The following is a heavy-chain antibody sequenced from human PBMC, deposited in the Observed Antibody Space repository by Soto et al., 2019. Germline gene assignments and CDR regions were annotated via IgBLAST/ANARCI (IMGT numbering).Heavy chain of an antibody. J-gene: IGHJ5*02. CDR3: ARPPNDSRGYYPEGFAP. CDR2: IIPIFGTA. D-gene: IGHD3-22*01. V-gene: IGHV1-69*13. Sequence: SVKVSCKASGGTFSSYAISWVRQAPGQGLEWMGGIIPIFGTANYAQKFQGRVTITADESTSTAYMELSSLRSEDTAVYYCARPPNDSRGYYPEGFAPGGQGTLAPVPS. CDR1: GGTFSSYA.